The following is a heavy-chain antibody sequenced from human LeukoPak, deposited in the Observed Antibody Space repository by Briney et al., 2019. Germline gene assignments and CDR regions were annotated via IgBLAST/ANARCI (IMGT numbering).Heavy chain of an antibody. Sequence: SETLSLTCTVSGGSISSYYWSCIRQPPGKGLEWIGYVYYSGRTNYNPSLKSRVTISVDTSKNQFSLKLSSVTAADTAVYYCARGNYDYVWGSYRRANVYNWFDPWGQGTLVTVSS. CDR3: ARGNYDYVWGSYRRANVYNWFDP. J-gene: IGHJ5*02. CDR1: GGSISSYY. CDR2: VYYSGRT. V-gene: IGHV4-59*01. D-gene: IGHD3-16*02.